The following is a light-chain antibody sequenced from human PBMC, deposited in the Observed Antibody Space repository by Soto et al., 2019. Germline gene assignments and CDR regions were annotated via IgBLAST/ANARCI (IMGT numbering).Light chain of an antibody. Sequence: QSVLTQPASVSGSPGQSITISCIGTSSDVGAYNYVSWYQQHPGKAPKLMIYEVSNRPSGVSNRFSGSKSGNTASLTISGLQAEDEADYYCCSYTSSNTWVFGGGTKLTVL. CDR2: EVS. J-gene: IGLJ3*02. CDR1: SSDVGAYNY. CDR3: CSYTSSNTWV. V-gene: IGLV2-14*01.